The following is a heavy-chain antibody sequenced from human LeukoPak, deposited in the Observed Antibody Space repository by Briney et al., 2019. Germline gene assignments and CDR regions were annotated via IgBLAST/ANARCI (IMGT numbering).Heavy chain of an antibody. CDR2: INPSGGST. Sequence: ASVKVSCKASGGTFSSYAISWVRQAPGQGLEWMGIINPSGGSTSYAQKFQGRVTMTRDTSINTAYLELYSLRSEDTAVYYCARGYSPSIRTTGNDYWGQGTLVTVSS. J-gene: IGHJ4*02. CDR3: ARGYSPSIRTTGNDY. D-gene: IGHD1-1*01. V-gene: IGHV1-46*01. CDR1: GGTFSSYA.